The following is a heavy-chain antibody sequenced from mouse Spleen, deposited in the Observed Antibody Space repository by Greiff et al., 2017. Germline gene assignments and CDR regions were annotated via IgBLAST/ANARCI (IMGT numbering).Heavy chain of an antibody. V-gene: IGHV1-58*01. CDR1: GYTFTSYG. J-gene: IGHJ2*01. CDR3: ARLEVYGNLFDY. D-gene: IGHD2-1*01. CDR2: IYIGNGYT. Sequence: EVKLVESGAELVRPGSSVKMSCKTSGYTFTSYGLNWVKQRPGQGLEWIGYIYIGNGYTEYNEKFKGKATLTSDKSSSTAYLQISSLPSEDSAIYFCARLEVYGNLFDYWGQGTTLTVSS.